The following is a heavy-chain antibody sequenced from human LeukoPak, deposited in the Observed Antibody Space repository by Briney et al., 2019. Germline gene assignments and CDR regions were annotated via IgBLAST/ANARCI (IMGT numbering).Heavy chain of an antibody. J-gene: IGHJ6*02. CDR1: GFTFNTYN. CDR2: ISGSSSTV. V-gene: IGHV3-48*01. Sequence: TGGSLRLSCAASGFTFNTYNMNWVRQAPGKGLQWVSYISGSSSTVFYSDSVKGRFTISRDNGKNSLYLQMNSLRAEGTAVYYCARDRRVDGMDVWGQGTTVTVSS. CDR3: ARDRRVDGMDV. D-gene: IGHD1-26*01.